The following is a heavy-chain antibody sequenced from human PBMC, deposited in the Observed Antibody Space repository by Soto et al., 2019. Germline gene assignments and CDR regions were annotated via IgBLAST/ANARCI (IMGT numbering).Heavy chain of an antibody. CDR2: IKKDGSEK. D-gene: IGHD6-13*01. CDR3: ARRAAVVGLDY. Sequence: EVQLVESGGGFVQPGGSLRLSCSASEFSFSDDWMTWVRQAPGKGLEWVASIKKDGSEKAYVDSGKGRFTISRDNAKNSLYRHMGRLSDDDAAVYYWARRAAVVGLDYWGQGALVTVSS. CDR1: EFSFSDDW. V-gene: IGHV3-7*01. J-gene: IGHJ4*02.